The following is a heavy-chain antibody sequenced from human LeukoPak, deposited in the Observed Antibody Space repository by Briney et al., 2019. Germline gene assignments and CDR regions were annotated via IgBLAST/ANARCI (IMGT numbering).Heavy chain of an antibody. CDR1: GFTFDNYA. CDR3: AKDMGYSYGQGIDY. D-gene: IGHD5-18*01. Sequence: PGGSLRLSCAASGFTFDNYAMHSVRQAPGKGLEWVSGISWNSGSIGYAASVKGRFTISRDNAKNSLYLQMNSLRAEDTALYYCAKDMGYSYGQGIDYWGQGTLVTVSS. V-gene: IGHV3-9*01. CDR2: ISWNSGSI. J-gene: IGHJ4*02.